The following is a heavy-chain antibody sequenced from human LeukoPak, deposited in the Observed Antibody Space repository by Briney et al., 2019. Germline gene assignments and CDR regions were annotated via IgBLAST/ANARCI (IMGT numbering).Heavy chain of an antibody. D-gene: IGHD2-2*01. J-gene: IGHJ4*02. Sequence: SETLSLTCAVYGGSFSGYYWSWIRQPPGKGLERIGEINHSGSTNYNPSLKSRVTISVDTSKNQFSLKLSSVTAADTAVYYCARGGPPAGGYYFDYWGQGTLVTVSS. CDR2: INHSGST. CDR1: GGSFSGYY. CDR3: ARGGPPAGGYYFDY. V-gene: IGHV4-34*01.